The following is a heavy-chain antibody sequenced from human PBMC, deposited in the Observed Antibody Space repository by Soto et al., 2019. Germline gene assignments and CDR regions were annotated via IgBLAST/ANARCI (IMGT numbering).Heavy chain of an antibody. Sequence: SVKVSCKASGGTFSSYAISWVRQAPGQGLEWMGGIIPIFGTANYAQKFQGRVTITADESTSTAYMELNSLRSEDTAVYYCARGNRGASPLAYYGMDVWGKGTTVTVSS. CDR2: IIPIFGTA. D-gene: IGHD1-26*01. CDR1: GGTFSSYA. CDR3: ARGNRGASPLAYYGMDV. V-gene: IGHV1-69*13. J-gene: IGHJ6*04.